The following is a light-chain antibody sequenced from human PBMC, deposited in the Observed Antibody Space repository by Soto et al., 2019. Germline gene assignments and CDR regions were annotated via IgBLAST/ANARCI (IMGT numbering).Light chain of an antibody. J-gene: IGLJ3*02. Sequence: QSALTQPASVSGSPGQSITISCTGTSNDVGNFNYVSWYQQHPGKAPKLMIYEVSNRPSGVSNRFSGSKSGNTASLTISGLQAEDEADYDCSSYTTNTTVMFGGGTKLTVL. CDR3: SSYTTNTTVM. CDR1: SNDVGNFNY. V-gene: IGLV2-14*01. CDR2: EVS.